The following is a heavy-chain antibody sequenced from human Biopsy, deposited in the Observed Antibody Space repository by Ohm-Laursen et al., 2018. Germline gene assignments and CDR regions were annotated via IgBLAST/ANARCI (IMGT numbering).Heavy chain of an antibody. D-gene: IGHD2-2*01. CDR2: IIPILRTT. Sequence: SSVKVSCKTSTGTFASYGVTWVRQAPGQGLEWMGRIIPILRTTTYAPKFQGRVTFTADSPTSTVDMELTSLTSDDTAVYFCAREAIGYQLPCDDWGQGTLVTVSS. V-gene: IGHV1-69*11. CDR1: TGTFASYG. CDR3: AREAIGYQLPCDD. J-gene: IGHJ4*02.